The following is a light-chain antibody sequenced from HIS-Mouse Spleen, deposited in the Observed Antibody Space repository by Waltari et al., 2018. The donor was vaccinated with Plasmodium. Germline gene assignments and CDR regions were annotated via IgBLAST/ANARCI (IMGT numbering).Light chain of an antibody. CDR3: CSYAGSYTFEV. V-gene: IGLV2-11*01. CDR1: SSDVGGYNY. CDR2: DVS. Sequence: QSALTQPRSVSGSPGQSVTIPCTGTSSDVGGYNYVSWYQQHPGKAPKRMIYDVSKRPSGVPDRFSGSKSGNTASLTISGLQAEDEADYYCCSYAGSYTFEVFGGGTKLTVL. J-gene: IGLJ2*01.